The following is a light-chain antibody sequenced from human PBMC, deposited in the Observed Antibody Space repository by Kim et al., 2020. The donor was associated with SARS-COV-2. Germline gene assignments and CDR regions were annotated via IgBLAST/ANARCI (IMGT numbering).Light chain of an antibody. V-gene: IGLV4-69*01. J-gene: IGLJ2*01. CDR1: SGHSSYV. Sequence: ASVKLTGTLSSGHSSYVIAWNQQQPEKGPRFLMKLNSDGSHSKGDGIPDRFSGSSSGAERYLTISSLQSEDEADYYCQTWSTGIRVFGGGTQLTVL. CDR3: QTWSTGIRV. CDR2: LNSDGSH.